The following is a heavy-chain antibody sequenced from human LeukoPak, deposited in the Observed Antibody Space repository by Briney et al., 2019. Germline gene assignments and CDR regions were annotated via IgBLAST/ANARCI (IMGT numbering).Heavy chain of an antibody. V-gene: IGHV3-64D*06. CDR1: GFTFSSYV. CDR2: ISSNGGST. J-gene: IGHJ4*02. CDR3: VKDTVAGTPTYYFDY. Sequence: GGSLRLSCAASGFTFSSYVMSWVRQAPGKGLEYVSAISSNGGSTYYADSVKGRFTISRDNSKNTLFLQMSSLRAEDTAVYYCVKDTVAGTPTYYFDYWGQGTLVTVSS. D-gene: IGHD6-19*01.